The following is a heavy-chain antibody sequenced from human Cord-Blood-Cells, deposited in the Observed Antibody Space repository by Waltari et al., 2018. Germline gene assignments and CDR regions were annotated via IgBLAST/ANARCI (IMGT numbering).Heavy chain of an antibody. V-gene: IGHV4-38-2*02. CDR1: GYSISRGYY. D-gene: IGHD5-18*01. J-gene: IGHJ3*02. CDR3: ARDRYSYGYNAFDI. Sequence: QVQLQESGPGLVKPSETLSLTCAVSGYSISRGYYWGWIRQPPGKGLEWIGSIYHSGSTYYNPSLKSRVTISVDTSKNQFSLKLSSVTAADTAVYYCARDRYSYGYNAFDIWGQGTMVTVSS. CDR2: IYHSGST.